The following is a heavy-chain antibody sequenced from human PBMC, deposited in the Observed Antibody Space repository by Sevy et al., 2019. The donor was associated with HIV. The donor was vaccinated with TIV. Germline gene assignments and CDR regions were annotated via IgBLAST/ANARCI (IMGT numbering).Heavy chain of an antibody. V-gene: IGHV3-30*18. Sequence: GGSLRLSCVGSGFTFSAHGMHWVRRAPGKGLEWVAVISYDGDYKYYADSVKGRLTISRDRSKNTLYLQMNSLRTEDTAMYYCAKDTSASVYAGEYYYGMDVWGQGTTVTVSS. J-gene: IGHJ6*02. CDR3: AKDTSASVYAGEYYYGMDV. CDR1: GFTFSAHG. D-gene: IGHD5-12*01. CDR2: ISYDGDYK.